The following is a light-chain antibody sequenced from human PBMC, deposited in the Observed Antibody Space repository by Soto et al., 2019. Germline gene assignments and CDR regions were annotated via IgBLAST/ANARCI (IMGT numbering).Light chain of an antibody. CDR2: KAS. V-gene: IGKV1-5*03. CDR3: QQYNSYSWT. CDR1: QTISNW. J-gene: IGKJ1*01. Sequence: IQMTQSPSTLSASVGDRVTITCQASQTISNWLAWYQQKPGKAPKLLIYKASTLESEVPSRFSGTGAGTEFTLTISSLQPDDFATYYCQQYNSYSWTFGQGTKVVIK.